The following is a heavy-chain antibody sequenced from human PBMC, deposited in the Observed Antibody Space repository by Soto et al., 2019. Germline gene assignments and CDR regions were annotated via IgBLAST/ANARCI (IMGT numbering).Heavy chain of an antibody. D-gene: IGHD2-8*01. CDR1: GFTFGSYD. CDR2: IGTAGDP. CDR3: ARQPLYCTPAADAFDI. V-gene: IGHV3-13*05. J-gene: IGHJ3*02. Sequence: GGSLRLSCAASGFTFGSYDMPWVRQAAGKGLEWVSAIGTAGDPYYAGSVKGRFTISRENAKNSLYLQMNNLRAGDTAAYYWARQPLYCTPAADAFDISCPGTMATLSS.